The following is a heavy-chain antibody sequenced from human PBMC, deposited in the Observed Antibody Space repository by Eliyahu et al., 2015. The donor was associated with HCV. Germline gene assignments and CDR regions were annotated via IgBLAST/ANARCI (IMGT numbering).Heavy chain of an antibody. V-gene: IGHV1-69*01. J-gene: IGHJ6*02. CDR1: GGTFSSYA. D-gene: IGHD4-17*01. CDR2: IIPIFGTA. Sequence: QVQLVQSGAEVKKPGSSVKVSCKASGGTFSSYAISWVRQAPGQGLEWMGGIIPIFGTANYAQKFQGRVTITADESTSTAYMELSSLRSEDTAVYYCARDLAYGDYSYYYYGMDVWGQGTTVTVSS. CDR3: ARDLAYGDYSYYYYGMDV.